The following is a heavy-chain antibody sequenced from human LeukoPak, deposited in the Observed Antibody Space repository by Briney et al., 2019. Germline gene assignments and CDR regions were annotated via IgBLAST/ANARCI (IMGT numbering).Heavy chain of an antibody. D-gene: IGHD3-10*02. CDR3: AELGITMIGGV. V-gene: IGHV3-48*03. CDR1: GFTFSSYE. Sequence: GGSLRLSCAASGFTFSSYEMNWVRQAPGLGLEWGSYISSSGSTIYYADSVKGRFTISRDNAKNSLYLQMNSLRAEDTAVYYCAELGITMIGGVWGKGTTVTISS. CDR2: ISSSGSTI. J-gene: IGHJ6*04.